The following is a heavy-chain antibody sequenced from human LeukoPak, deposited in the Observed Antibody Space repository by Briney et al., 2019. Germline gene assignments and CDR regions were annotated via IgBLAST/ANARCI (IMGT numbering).Heavy chain of an antibody. D-gene: IGHD3-9*01. J-gene: IGHJ4*02. V-gene: IGHV1-24*01. Sequence: ASVKVSCKVSGYTLTELSMHWVRQAPGKGLEWMGGFDPEDGETIYAQKFQGRVTMTEDTSTGTAYMELSSLRSEDTAVYYCATGELRYFDWLLLDYWGQGTLVTVSS. CDR1: GYTLTELS. CDR3: ATGELRYFDWLLLDY. CDR2: FDPEDGET.